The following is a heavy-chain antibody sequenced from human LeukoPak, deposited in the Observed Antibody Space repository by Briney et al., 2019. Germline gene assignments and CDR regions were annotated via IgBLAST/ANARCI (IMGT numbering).Heavy chain of an antibody. Sequence: GGSLRLSCVASGFSFSSYWMHWVRQAPGQGLVWVARITDDGGRPGYADSVKGRFTISRDNARNTLYLQMTNLRVEDTAAYYCTRNNWGIDYWGQGALVTVSS. CDR2: ITDDGGRP. J-gene: IGHJ4*02. D-gene: IGHD7-27*01. V-gene: IGHV3-74*01. CDR1: GFSFSSYW. CDR3: TRNNWGIDY.